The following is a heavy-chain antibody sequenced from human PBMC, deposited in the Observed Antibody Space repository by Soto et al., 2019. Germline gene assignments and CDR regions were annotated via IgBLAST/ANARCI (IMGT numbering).Heavy chain of an antibody. D-gene: IGHD3-22*01. J-gene: IGHJ6*02. V-gene: IGHV3-11*01. CDR1: GFVFSDYY. CDR2: ISASGGTI. Sequence: GGSLRLSCAASGFVFSDYYMSWIRQAPGKGLEWVSDISASGGTIYYADSVKGRFTVSRDNAKNSLYLEMHSLRAEDTAIYYCARAEHYYETSGYYYTISYYGMEVWGQGTTVTVSS. CDR3: ARAEHYYETSGYYYTISYYGMEV.